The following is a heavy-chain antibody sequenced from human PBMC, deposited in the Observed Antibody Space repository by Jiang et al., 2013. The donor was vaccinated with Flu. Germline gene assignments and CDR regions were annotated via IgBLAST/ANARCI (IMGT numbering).Heavy chain of an antibody. D-gene: IGHD3-3*01. CDR2: IYYSGST. V-gene: IGHV4-59*01. J-gene: IGHJ5*02. CDR1: GGSISSYY. CDR3: ARDSPYYDFWFDP. Sequence: SGSGLVKPSETLSLTCTVSGGSISSYYWSWIRQPPGKGLEWIGYIYYSGSTNYNPSLKSRVTISVDTSKNQFSLKLSSVTAADTAVYYCARDSPYYDFWFDPWGQGTLVTVSS.